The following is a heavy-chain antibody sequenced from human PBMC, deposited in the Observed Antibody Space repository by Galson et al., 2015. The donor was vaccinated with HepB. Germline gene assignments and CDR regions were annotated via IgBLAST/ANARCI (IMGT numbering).Heavy chain of an antibody. Sequence: SLRLSCAASGFTFSSYGMHWVRQAPGKGLEWVAVISYDGSNKYYADSVKGRFTISRDNSKNTLYLQMNSLRAEDTAVYYCAKERGMGVSGWIPYYYGMDVWGQGTTVTVSS. V-gene: IGHV3-30*18. CDR3: AKERGMGVSGWIPYYYGMDV. CDR2: ISYDGSNK. J-gene: IGHJ6*02. CDR1: GFTFSSYG. D-gene: IGHD6-19*01.